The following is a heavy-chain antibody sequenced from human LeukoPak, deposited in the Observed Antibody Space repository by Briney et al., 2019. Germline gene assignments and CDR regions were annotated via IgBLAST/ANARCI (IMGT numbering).Heavy chain of an antibody. D-gene: IGHD1-26*01. Sequence: AGGSLRLSCAASGCSFSIYWMSWVRQAPGKGLEWVSYISSSSSTIYYADSVKGRFTISRDNAKNSLYLQMNSLRAEDTAVYYCARDSLRWELLKRAFDIWGQGTMVTVSS. CDR2: ISSSSSTI. CDR3: ARDSLRWELLKRAFDI. J-gene: IGHJ3*02. CDR1: GCSFSIYW. V-gene: IGHV3-48*01.